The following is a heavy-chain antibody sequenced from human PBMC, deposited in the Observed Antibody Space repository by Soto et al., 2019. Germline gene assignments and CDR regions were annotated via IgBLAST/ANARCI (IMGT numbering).Heavy chain of an antibody. J-gene: IGHJ5*02. CDR1: GFTFSSYA. D-gene: IGHD6-13*01. CDR2: ISYDGSNK. V-gene: IGHV3-30-3*01. Sequence: QVQLVESGGGVVQPGRSLRLSCAASGFTFSSYAMHWVRQAPGKGLEWVAVISYDGSNKYYADSVKGRFTISRDNSHNTLYLQMNSLRAEDTAVYCCARDAIAASSLNWFDPWGQGTLVTVSS. CDR3: ARDAIAASSLNWFDP.